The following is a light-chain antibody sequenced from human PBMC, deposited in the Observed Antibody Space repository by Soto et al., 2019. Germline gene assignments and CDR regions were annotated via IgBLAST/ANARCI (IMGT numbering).Light chain of an antibody. CDR3: QQYNNFWT. V-gene: IGKV1-5*01. Sequence: DIQMTQSPSTLSASVGDRVTITCRASQSISSWLAWYQQKPGKAPRLLIYDASYLERGVSSRFSGSGSGTEFTLTISDLQPDDLATYYCQQYNNFWTFGPGTKVDIK. CDR1: QSISSW. J-gene: IGKJ1*01. CDR2: DAS.